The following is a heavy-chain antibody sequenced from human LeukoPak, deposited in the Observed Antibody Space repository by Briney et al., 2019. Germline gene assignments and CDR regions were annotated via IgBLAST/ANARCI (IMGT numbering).Heavy chain of an antibody. V-gene: IGHV4-59*01. D-gene: IGHD3-10*01. CDR3: ARATMVRGVMRYFDY. CDR2: IYYSGST. Sequence: SETLSLTCTGSGGSISSYYWSWIRQPPGKGLEWIGYIYYSGSTNYNPSLKSRVTISVDTSKNQFSLKLSSVTAVDTAVYYCARATMVRGVMRYFDYWGQGTLVTVSS. J-gene: IGHJ4*02. CDR1: GGSISSYY.